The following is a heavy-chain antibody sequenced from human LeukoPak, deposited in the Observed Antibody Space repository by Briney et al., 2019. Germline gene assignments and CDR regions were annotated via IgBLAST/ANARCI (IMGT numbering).Heavy chain of an antibody. J-gene: IGHJ4*02. CDR3: ARASSWSYFDC. CDR2: IKSDGSTI. CDR1: GFTFSSYW. Sequence: GGSLRVSCAASGFTFSSYWMHWVRQVPGKGLVWFSRIKSDGSTISYADSVRGRFTISRDNAKNTLYLQMNSLRAEDTAVYYCARASSWSYFDCWGQGTLVTVSS. V-gene: IGHV3-74*01. D-gene: IGHD2-2*01.